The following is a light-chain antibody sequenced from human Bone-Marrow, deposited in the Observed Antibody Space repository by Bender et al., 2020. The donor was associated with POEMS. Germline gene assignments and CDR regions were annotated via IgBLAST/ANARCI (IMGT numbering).Light chain of an antibody. CDR2: QDS. J-gene: IGLJ2*01. CDR3: QVWESNSDSPVI. CDR1: KLGNTY. V-gene: IGLV3-1*01. Sequence: SYELTQPPSVSVSPGQTATITCSGDKLGNTYACWYQQKPGQSPVLVIHQDSKRPSGIPERFSGSNSGNTATLTISGVEAGDEADYYCQVWESNSDSPVIFGGGTKLTVL.